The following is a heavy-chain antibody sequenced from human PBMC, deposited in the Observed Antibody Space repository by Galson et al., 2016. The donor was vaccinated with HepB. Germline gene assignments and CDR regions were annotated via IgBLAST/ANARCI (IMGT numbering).Heavy chain of an antibody. CDR2: IYSGGTT. D-gene: IGHD2-21*01. CDR1: GFTVSSNC. V-gene: IGHV3-66*01. Sequence: SLRLSCAASGFTVSSNCMTWVRLAPGKGLEWVAIIYSGGTTYYADSVKGRFTISTDSSQNTIFLHMNPLRAEDTAVYYCARDVFTDGFDVWGQGTLVTVSS. J-gene: IGHJ3*01. CDR3: ARDVFTDGFDV.